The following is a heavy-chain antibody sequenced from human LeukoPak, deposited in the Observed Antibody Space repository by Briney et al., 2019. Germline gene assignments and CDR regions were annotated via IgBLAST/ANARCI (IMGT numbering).Heavy chain of an antibody. CDR1: GFSDSTNY. J-gene: IGHJ4*02. CDR3: ARDQEGGYFDY. Sequence: GGSLRLSCAASGFSDSTNYMSWVRQAPGKGLEWVSVIYSGGSTYYADSVKGRFTISRDNPKNTLYLQMNSLRAEDTAVYYCARDQEGGYFDYWGQGTLVTVSS. CDR2: IYSGGST. V-gene: IGHV3-66*01. D-gene: IGHD3-16*01.